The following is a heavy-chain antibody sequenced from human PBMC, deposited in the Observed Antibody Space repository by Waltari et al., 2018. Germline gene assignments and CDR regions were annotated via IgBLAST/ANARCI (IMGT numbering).Heavy chain of an antibody. CDR2: ISAYNGNT. CDR1: GYTFTSLG. CDR3: ARDGPNIVLMVYAPDY. V-gene: IGHV1-18*01. Sequence: QVQLVQSGDGVKKPGASVKVSCKASGYTFTSLGISWVRQAHGQGLEWMGWISAYNGNTNYAQKLQGRVTMTTDTSTSTAYMELRSLRSDDTAVYYCARDGPNIVLMVYAPDYWGQGTLVTVSS. D-gene: IGHD2-8*01. J-gene: IGHJ4*02.